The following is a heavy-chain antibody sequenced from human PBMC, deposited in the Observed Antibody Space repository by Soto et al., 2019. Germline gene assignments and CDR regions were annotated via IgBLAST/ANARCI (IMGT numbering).Heavy chain of an antibody. Sequence: SVKVSCKASGYTFSNYAISWVRQAPGQGLEWVGGIIPNVDAANSAEKFQGRVTITADESTSTAYMELSRLRSEDTAVYYCAKGSYYDASSSSDSPVMYCRYFGLHVWGQGTSVTVSS. V-gene: IGHV1-69*13. CDR3: AKGSYYDASSSSDSPVMYCRYFGLHV. CDR2: IIPNVDAA. D-gene: IGHD3-22*01. CDR1: GYTFSNYA. J-gene: IGHJ6*02.